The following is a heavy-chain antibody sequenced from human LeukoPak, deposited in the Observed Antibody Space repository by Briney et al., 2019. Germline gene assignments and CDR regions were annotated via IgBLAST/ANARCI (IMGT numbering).Heavy chain of an antibody. CDR2: IIPIFGTA. CDR3: ASGPLYGGYDD. CDR1: GGTFSSYA. V-gene: IGHV1-69*05. Sequence: SVKVSCKASGGTFSSYAISWVRQAPGQGLEWMGRIIPIFGTANYGQKFQGRVTITTDESTSTAYMELSSLRSEDTAVYYCASGPLYGGYDDWGQGTLVTVSS. D-gene: IGHD5-12*01. J-gene: IGHJ4*02.